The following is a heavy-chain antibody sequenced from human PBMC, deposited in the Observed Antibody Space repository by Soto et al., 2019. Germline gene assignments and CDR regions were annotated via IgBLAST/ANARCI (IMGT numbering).Heavy chain of an antibody. CDR3: ARGPTSDKVDY. Sequence: SETLSLTCAVSGGSISSGGYYWSWIRQPPGKGLEWIGHMYNSGTTYSNPSLKGRVTISGDTSKNQFSLNLSSVTAADTAVYYCARGPTSDKVDYWGQGTLVTVSS. V-gene: IGHV4-30-4*01. CDR2: MYNSGTT. J-gene: IGHJ4*02. CDR1: GGSISSGGYY.